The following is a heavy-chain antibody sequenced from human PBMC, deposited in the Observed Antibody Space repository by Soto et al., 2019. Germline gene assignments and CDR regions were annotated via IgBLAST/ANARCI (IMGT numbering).Heavy chain of an antibody. Sequence: PSETLSLTCAVYGGSFSGYYWSWIRQPPGKGLEWIGEINHSGSTNDNPSLKSRVTISVATSKNQFSLKLSSVTAADTAVYYCARGRGGVAVVAATLYYYYGMDVWGQGTTVTVSS. J-gene: IGHJ6*02. D-gene: IGHD2-15*01. CDR1: GGSFSGYY. CDR3: ARGRGGVAVVAATLYYYYGMDV. V-gene: IGHV4-34*01. CDR2: INHSGST.